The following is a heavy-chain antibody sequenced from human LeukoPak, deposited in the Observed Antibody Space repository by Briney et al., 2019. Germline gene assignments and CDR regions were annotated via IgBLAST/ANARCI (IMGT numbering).Heavy chain of an antibody. J-gene: IGHJ4*02. CDR2: ISYGGSNK. Sequence: GGSLRLSCAASGFTFSSYAMHWVRQAPGKGLEWVAVISYGGSNKYYADSVKGRFTISRDNSKNTLYLQMNSLRAGDTAVYYCARGRSSPLPLDYWGQGTLVTVSS. V-gene: IGHV3-30-3*01. D-gene: IGHD6-13*01. CDR1: GFTFSSYA. CDR3: ARGRSSPLPLDY.